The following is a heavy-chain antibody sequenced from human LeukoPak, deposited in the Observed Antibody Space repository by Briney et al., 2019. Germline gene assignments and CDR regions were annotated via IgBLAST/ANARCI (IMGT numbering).Heavy chain of an antibody. D-gene: IGHD6-13*01. V-gene: IGHV1-69*13. Sequence: GASVKVSCKASGGTFSSYAISWVRQAPGQGLEWMGGIIPIFGTANYAQKFQGRVTITADESTSTAYMELSSLRSEDTAVYYCARRASHSSSWYTYFDYWGQGTLVTVSS. J-gene: IGHJ4*02. CDR3: ARRASHSSSWYTYFDY. CDR2: IIPIFGTA. CDR1: GGTFSSYA.